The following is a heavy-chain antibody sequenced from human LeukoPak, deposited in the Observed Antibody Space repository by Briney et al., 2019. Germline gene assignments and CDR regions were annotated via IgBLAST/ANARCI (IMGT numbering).Heavy chain of an antibody. D-gene: IGHD3-22*01. V-gene: IGHV4-4*07. CDR1: GGSINNYY. Sequence: PSETLSLTCTVSGGSINNYYWSWIRQSAGKGLEWIGRIYTSGSTNYNPSLKSRVSMSVDTSKNQFSLRLRSVTAADTAVYYCARESGYYSDTSGYTFDYWGQGILVTVSS. CDR3: ARESGYYSDTSGYTFDY. J-gene: IGHJ4*02. CDR2: IYTSGST.